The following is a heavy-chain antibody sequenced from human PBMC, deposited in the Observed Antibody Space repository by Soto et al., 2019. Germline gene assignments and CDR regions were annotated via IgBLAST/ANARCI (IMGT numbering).Heavy chain of an antibody. J-gene: IGHJ5*02. CDR3: ARDLGYCSGGSCTRFDP. V-gene: IGHV4-31*03. CDR1: GGSISSGGYY. CDR2: IYYSGGT. D-gene: IGHD2-15*01. Sequence: SETLALTCPVSGGSISSGGYYWSWIREHRGKGLEWIGYIYYSGGTYYNPSLKSRVTISVHTSKNQFSLKLSSVTAADTAVYYCARDLGYCSGGSCTRFDPWGQRTLVTVS.